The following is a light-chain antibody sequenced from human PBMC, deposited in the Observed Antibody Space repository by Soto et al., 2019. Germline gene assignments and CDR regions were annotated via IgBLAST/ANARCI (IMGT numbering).Light chain of an antibody. V-gene: IGKV1-5*03. CDR1: QTISSW. CDR3: QHYNSYSEA. Sequence: DIQMTQSPSTLSGSLGDRVTNTWGASQTISSWLAWYQQKPGKAPKLLIYKASTLKSGVPSRFSGSGYGTEFTLTISSLQTDDFATYYCQHYNSYSEAFGQGTKVDI. J-gene: IGKJ1*01. CDR2: KAS.